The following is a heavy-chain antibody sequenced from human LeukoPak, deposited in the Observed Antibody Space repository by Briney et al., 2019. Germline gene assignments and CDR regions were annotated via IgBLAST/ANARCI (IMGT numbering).Heavy chain of an antibody. Sequence: GGSLRLSCAVSGFIFSSSAMSGVRQAPGKGLEWVSAISGGGDDTSYADSARGRFTVSRDNSKNTLYLQMNSLRAEDTAVYYCAKDSRESSGHFPYYYYYHYGLDVWGQGTTVTVSS. D-gene: IGHD3-22*01. CDR2: ISGGGDDT. V-gene: IGHV3-23*01. CDR1: GFIFSSSA. J-gene: IGHJ6*02. CDR3: AKDSRESSGHFPYYYYYHYGLDV.